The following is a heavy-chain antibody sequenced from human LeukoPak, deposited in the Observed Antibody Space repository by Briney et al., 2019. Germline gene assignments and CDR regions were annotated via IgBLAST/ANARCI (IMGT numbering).Heavy chain of an antibody. J-gene: IGHJ4*02. V-gene: IGHV3-30-3*01. CDR3: AKVRTGHYFDY. CDR2: ISYDGSNK. D-gene: IGHD1-1*01. CDR1: GFTFSSYA. Sequence: GRSLRLSCAASGFTFSSYAMYWVRQAPGKGLEWVTLISYDGSNKYYADSVKGRFTISRDNSKNTLYLQMNSLRAEDTAVYYCAKVRTGHYFDYWGQGTLVTVSS.